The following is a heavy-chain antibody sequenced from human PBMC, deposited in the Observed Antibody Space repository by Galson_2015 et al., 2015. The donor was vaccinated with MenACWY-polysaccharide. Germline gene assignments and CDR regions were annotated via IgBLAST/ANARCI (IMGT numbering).Heavy chain of an antibody. J-gene: IGHJ4*02. CDR1: GFTFSSYA. CDR3: AKGDHDYGDAGVCEY. CDR2: ISGSGGST. V-gene: IGHV3-23*01. D-gene: IGHD4-17*01. Sequence: SLRLSCAASGFTFSSYAMSWVRQAPGKGLEWVSAISGSGGSTYYADSVKGRFTISRDNSKNTLYLQMNSLRAEDTAVYYCAKGDHDYGDAGVCEYWGQGTLVTVSS.